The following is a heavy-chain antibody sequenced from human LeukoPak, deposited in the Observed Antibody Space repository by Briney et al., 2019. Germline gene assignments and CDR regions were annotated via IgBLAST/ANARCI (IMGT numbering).Heavy chain of an antibody. CDR2: IYTSGST. Sequence: SQTLSLTCTVSGGSISSGSYYWSWIRQPAGKGLEWIGRIYTSGSTNYNPSLKSRVTISVDTSKNQFSLKLSSVTAADTAVYYCARASDILTGYRSTYYYCYMDVWGKGTMVTVSS. CDR1: GGSISSGSYY. D-gene: IGHD3-9*01. V-gene: IGHV4-61*02. J-gene: IGHJ6*03. CDR3: ARASDILTGYRSTYYYCYMDV.